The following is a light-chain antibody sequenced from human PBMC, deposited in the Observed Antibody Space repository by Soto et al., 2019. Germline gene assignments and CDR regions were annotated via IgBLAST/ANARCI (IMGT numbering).Light chain of an antibody. CDR2: GAS. CDR3: QYYAISALT. CDR1: QSVSSNY. J-gene: IGKJ2*01. V-gene: IGKV3-20*01. Sequence: ESVLTQSPATLSLSPGERATLSCRASQSVSSNYLAWYQQKPGQAPRLLIYGASSRATGIPDRFSGSGSGTDFALSISRLEPEDFALYYCQYYAISALTFGRGTKVDIK.